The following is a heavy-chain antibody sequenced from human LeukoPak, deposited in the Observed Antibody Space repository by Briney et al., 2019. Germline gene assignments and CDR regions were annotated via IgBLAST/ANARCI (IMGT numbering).Heavy chain of an antibody. V-gene: IGHV4-34*01. CDR3: ARHYYDSSGDCFDY. Sequence: SETLSLTCAVYGGSFSGYYWSWIRQPPGKGLEWIGEINHSGSTNYNPSLKSRVTISVDTSKNQFSLKLSSVTAADTAVYYCARHYYDSSGDCFDYWGQGTLVTVSS. J-gene: IGHJ4*02. CDR1: GGSFSGYY. CDR2: INHSGST. D-gene: IGHD3-22*01.